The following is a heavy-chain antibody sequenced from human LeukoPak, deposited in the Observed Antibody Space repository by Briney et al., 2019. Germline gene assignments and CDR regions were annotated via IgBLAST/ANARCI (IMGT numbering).Heavy chain of an antibody. Sequence: PGQSLRLSCTASGFTFSSYAMDWVRQVPGRGLEWVSTIGGGGGRSTYYADSVKGRFTFSRDNSKNTLYLRMNSLRADDTAVYYCVARYCYDRPHPYHDYWGQGTLVTVSS. CDR1: GFTFSSYA. D-gene: IGHD3-22*01. V-gene: IGHV3-23*01. J-gene: IGHJ4*02. CDR2: IGGGGGRST. CDR3: VARYCYDRPHPYHDY.